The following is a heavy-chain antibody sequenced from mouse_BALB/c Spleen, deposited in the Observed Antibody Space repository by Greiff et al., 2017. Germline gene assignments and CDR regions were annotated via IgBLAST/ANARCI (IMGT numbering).Heavy chain of an antibody. D-gene: IGHD2-10*02. CDR2: ISSGSSTI. Sequence: EVQRVESGGGLVQPGGSRKLSCAASGFTFSSFGMHWVRQAPEKGLEWVAYISSGSSTIYYADTVKGRFTISRDNPKNTLFLQMTSLRSEDTAMYYCAREGYGSYYAMDYWGQGTSVTVSS. CDR3: AREGYGSYYAMDY. J-gene: IGHJ4*01. V-gene: IGHV5-17*02. CDR1: GFTFSSFG.